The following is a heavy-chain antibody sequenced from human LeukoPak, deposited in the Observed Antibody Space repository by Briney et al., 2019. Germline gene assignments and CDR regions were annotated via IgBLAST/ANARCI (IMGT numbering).Heavy chain of an antibody. J-gene: IGHJ4*02. CDR1: GFIFSSYS. D-gene: IGHD1-26*01. CDR2: ISSSSSYI. V-gene: IGHV3-21*01. Sequence: GSLRLSCAASGFIFSSYSMNWVRQAPGKGLEWVSSISSSSSYIYYADSVKGRFTISRDNAKNSLYLQMNSLRAEDTAVYYCAREYSGSYYGPLGYWGQGTLVTVSS. CDR3: AREYSGSYYGPLGY.